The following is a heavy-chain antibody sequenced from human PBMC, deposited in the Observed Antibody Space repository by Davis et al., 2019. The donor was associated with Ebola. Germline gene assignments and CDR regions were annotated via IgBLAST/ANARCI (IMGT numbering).Heavy chain of an antibody. J-gene: IGHJ4*02. D-gene: IGHD5-24*01. CDR2: INPSGGST. V-gene: IGHV1-46*01. CDR3: ARGGDGYNWGFDY. CDR1: GYTFTSYY. Sequence: GESLKISCEASGYTFTSYYMHWVRQAPGQGLEWMGIINPSGGSTSYAQKFQGRVTMTRDTSTSTVYMELSSLRSEDTAVYYCARGGDGYNWGFDYWGQGTLVTVSS.